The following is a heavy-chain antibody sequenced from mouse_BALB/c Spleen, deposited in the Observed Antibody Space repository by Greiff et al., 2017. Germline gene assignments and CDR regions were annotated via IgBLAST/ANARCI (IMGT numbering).Heavy chain of an antibody. D-gene: IGHD6-2*01. Sequence: QVQLKESGAELVRPGASVTLSCKASGYTFTDYEMHWVKQTPVHGLEWIGAIDPETGGTAYNQKFKGKATLTADKSSSTAYMELRSLTSEDSAVYYCTRLVYRGFAYWGQGTLVTVSA. CDR3: TRLVYRGFAY. CDR2: IDPETGGT. J-gene: IGHJ3*01. V-gene: IGHV1-15*01. CDR1: GYTFTDYE.